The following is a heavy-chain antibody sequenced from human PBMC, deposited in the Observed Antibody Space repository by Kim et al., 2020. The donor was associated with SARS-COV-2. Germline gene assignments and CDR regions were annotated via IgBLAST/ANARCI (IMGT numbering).Heavy chain of an antibody. D-gene: IGHD2-21*02. CDR3: ATYGGGDCYPF. CDR2: I. J-gene: IGHJ4*02. V-gene: IGHV3-48*04. Sequence: IYYADSVKGRFTISRDNAKNSRYLQMNSLRAEDTVVYYCATYGGGDCYPFWGQGTLVTVSS.